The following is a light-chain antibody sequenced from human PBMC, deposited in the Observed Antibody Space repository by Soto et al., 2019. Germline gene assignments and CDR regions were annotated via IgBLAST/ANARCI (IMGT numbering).Light chain of an antibody. CDR3: QQRSNWPPT. J-gene: IGKJ5*01. Sequence: ILLTQSPSTLSLSAGGRAPLFCRARQSVSAYVNWFQQKPGQPPRLLISAASNRVTGIPARFSASGSGTDVTLTISSLAPEDFAVYYCQQRSNWPPTCGQGTRLEIK. CDR1: QSVSAY. CDR2: AAS. V-gene: IGKV3-11*01.